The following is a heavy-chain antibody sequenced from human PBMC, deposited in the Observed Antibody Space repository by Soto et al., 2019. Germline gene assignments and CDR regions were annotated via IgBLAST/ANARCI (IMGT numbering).Heavy chain of an antibody. CDR1: GGFLSESY. CDR2: INHVGGT. J-gene: IGHJ5*02. D-gene: IGHD3-16*01. Sequence: PSETLSLTCAVYGGFLSESYWTWIRQPPGKGLEWIGEINHVGGTNYNLSLKSRVTMSVDTSQNQFSLRLISVTAADTAMYFCVRIRYQLPSSVLWLDPWGQGTPVTVS. CDR3: VRIRYQLPSSVLWLDP. V-gene: IGHV4-34*01.